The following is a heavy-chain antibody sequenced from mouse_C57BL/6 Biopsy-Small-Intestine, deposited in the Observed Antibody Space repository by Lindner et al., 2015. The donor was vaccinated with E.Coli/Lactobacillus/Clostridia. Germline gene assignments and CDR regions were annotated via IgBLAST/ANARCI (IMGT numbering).Heavy chain of an antibody. V-gene: IGHV1-14*01. CDR1: GYTFTTYV. Sequence: VQLQESGPELVKPGASVKMSCKASGYTFTTYVIHWVKQKPGQGLEWIGYINPYNDGSKYNEKFKGKATLTSDKSSSTAYMVLSSLTSEDSAVFYCAREGYGNSFAYWGQGTQVTVSA. CDR3: AREGYGNSFAY. D-gene: IGHD2-1*01. J-gene: IGHJ3*01. CDR2: INPYNDGS.